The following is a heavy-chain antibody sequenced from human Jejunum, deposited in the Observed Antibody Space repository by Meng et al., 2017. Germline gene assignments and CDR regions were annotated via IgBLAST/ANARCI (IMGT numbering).Heavy chain of an antibody. CDR2: ISGRGSTK. V-gene: IGHV3-48*03. CDR1: GFSFSNYD. D-gene: IGHD5-18*01. J-gene: IGHJ4*02. CDR3: ASGYSYGYFSGNDY. Sequence: SLKISCAATGFSFSNYDMNWVRQAPGKGLEWVSNISGRGSTKYYADSVKGRFTMSRDNTQNSLYLQMNSLRAEDTAVYYCASGYSYGYFSGNDYWGQGTLVTVSS.